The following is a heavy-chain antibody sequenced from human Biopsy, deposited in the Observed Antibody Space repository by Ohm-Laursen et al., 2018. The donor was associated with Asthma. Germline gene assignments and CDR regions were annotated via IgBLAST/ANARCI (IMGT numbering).Heavy chain of an antibody. J-gene: IGHJ6*02. CDR3: ARVASYGDLYFGIDV. D-gene: IGHD4-17*01. V-gene: IGHV4-30-4*01. CDR2: VFYSGTT. Sequence: SQTLSLTWTVSGAYIGTPDYHWSWIRQSPGKGLEWIGFVFYSGTTHYSRSLERRLYISIDTARNEFSMSLRSLTAADTAVYFCARVASYGDLYFGIDVWGPGTTVSVS. CDR1: GAYIGTPDYH.